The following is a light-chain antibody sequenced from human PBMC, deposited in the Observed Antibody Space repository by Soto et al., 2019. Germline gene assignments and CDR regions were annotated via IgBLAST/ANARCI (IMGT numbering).Light chain of an antibody. CDR1: QSISSW. Sequence: DIQMTQSPSTLSASVGDRVTITCRASQSISSWLAWYQQKPGKAPKLLIYKASTLESGVPSRFSGRGSGTEFTLSISCLQPDDFATYYCQQYNNYPFSSGKGTKVEI. CDR2: KAS. J-gene: IGKJ2*01. CDR3: QQYNNYPFS. V-gene: IGKV1-5*03.